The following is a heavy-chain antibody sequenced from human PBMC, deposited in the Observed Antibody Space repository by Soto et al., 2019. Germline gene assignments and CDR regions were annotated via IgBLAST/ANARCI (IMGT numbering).Heavy chain of an antibody. D-gene: IGHD1-26*01. CDR1: GFTFSSYT. Sequence: EVQLLESGGGLVQPGGSLRLSCAASGFTFSSYTMSWVRQAPGKGLEWVSGISGSGGSTYYADSVRGRFTISRDNSKNTLLRQMNSLSAEDTAVYYCAKPPPNFFPLLRNACDIWGQGTMVTVSS. CDR3: AKPPPNFFPLLRNACDI. V-gene: IGHV3-23*01. J-gene: IGHJ3*02. CDR2: ISGSGGST.